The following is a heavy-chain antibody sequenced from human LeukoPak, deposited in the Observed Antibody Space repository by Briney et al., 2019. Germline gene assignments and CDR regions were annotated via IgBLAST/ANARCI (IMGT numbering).Heavy chain of an antibody. D-gene: IGHD3-16*01. CDR3: ARGLGLPFDY. Sequence: PSETLSLTCTVSGGSIKSSFYYWGWIRQPPGKGLEWIGSGYFSGSTYCNPSLKSRVTISVETSKNQFSLKLNSVTAADTAVYYCARGLGLPFDYWGQGTLVTVSS. CDR1: GGSIKSSFYY. J-gene: IGHJ4*02. CDR2: GYFSGST. V-gene: IGHV4-39*01.